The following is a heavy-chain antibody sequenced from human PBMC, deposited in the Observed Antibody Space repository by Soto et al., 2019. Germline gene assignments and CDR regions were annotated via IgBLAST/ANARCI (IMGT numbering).Heavy chain of an antibody. J-gene: IGHJ4*02. CDR3: ARSYYYDSSGYDY. Sequence: ASETLSLTCAVSGGSISSSNWWSWVRQPPGKGLEWIGEIYHSGSTNYNPSLKSRVTISVDKSKNQFSLKLSSVTAADTAVYYCARSYYYDSSGYDYWGQGTLVTVSS. CDR1: GGSISSSNW. D-gene: IGHD3-22*01. CDR2: IYHSGST. V-gene: IGHV4-4*02.